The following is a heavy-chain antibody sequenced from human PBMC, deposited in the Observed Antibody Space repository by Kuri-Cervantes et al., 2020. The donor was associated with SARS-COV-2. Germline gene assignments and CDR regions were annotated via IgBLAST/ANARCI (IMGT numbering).Heavy chain of an antibody. D-gene: IGHD2-2*01. J-gene: IGHJ6*03. CDR2: IGTAGDT. CDR3: AKKGVGSSTSTVYYYYYMDV. V-gene: IGHV3-13*03. Sequence: GGSLRLSCAACGFTFSSYDMHWVRQATGKGLEWVSAIGTAGDTYYPGSVKGQFTISRENAKNSLYLQMNSLRAEDTAVYYCAKKGVGSSTSTVYYYYYMDVWGKGTTVTVSS. CDR1: GFTFSSYD.